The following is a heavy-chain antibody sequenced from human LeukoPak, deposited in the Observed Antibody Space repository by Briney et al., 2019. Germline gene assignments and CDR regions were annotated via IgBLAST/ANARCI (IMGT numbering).Heavy chain of an antibody. CDR2: ISSSSSIM. CDR1: VFTFSGYS. CDR3: VRESRFHFDY. J-gene: IGHJ4*02. D-gene: IGHD3-10*01. Sequence: GGSLRLSCAASVFTFSGYSMTWVRQAPGKGLEWVSYISSSSSIMSYADSVKGRFTISRGNAKNSLYLQMNSLRDEGTAVYYCVRESRFHFDYWGQGTLVTVSS. V-gene: IGHV3-48*02.